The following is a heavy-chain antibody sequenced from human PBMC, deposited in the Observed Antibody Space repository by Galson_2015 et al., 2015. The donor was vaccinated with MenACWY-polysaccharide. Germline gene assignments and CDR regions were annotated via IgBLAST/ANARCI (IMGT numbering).Heavy chain of an antibody. D-gene: IGHD3-9*01. CDR1: GLSFRSSW. J-gene: IGHJ4*02. CDR2: INPDGSKK. CDR3: ARHFDWAFDY. Sequence: SLRLSCAASGLSFRSSWMTWVRQVPGKGPEWVANINPDGSKKDYLDSMKGRFTISRDNVKNTLHLQVDSLRVEDTAVYYCARHFDWAFDYRGQGTLVTVSS. V-gene: IGHV3-7*01.